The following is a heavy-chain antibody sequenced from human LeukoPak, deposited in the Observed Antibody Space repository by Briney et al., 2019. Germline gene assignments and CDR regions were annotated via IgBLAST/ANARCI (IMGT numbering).Heavy chain of an antibody. CDR2: IYSGGST. D-gene: IGHD6-19*01. CDR3: ARGRLGQWLVRFDY. J-gene: IGHJ4*02. CDR1: GFTVSSNY. Sequence: GGSLRLSCAASGFTVSSNYMSWVRQAPGKGLEWVSVIYSGGSTYYADSVKGRFTISRDNSKNTLYPQMNSLRAEDTAVYYCARGRLGQWLVRFDYWGQGTLVTVSS. V-gene: IGHV3-53*01.